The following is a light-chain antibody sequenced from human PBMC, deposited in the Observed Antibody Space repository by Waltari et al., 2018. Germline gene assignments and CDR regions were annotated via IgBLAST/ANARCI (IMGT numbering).Light chain of an antibody. J-gene: IGLJ3*02. CDR2: KGI. Sequence: QTVVTQEPSLSVSPGGTVTLTCALSSGSVSSTSYPTWYQQTPGHPPRTLVYKGIRRSSGVPARFSGSILGNTAALTITGAQADDESDYYCSMYMGSGVWVFGGGTKLTVL. CDR1: SGSVSSTSY. CDR3: SMYMGSGVWV. V-gene: IGLV8-61*01.